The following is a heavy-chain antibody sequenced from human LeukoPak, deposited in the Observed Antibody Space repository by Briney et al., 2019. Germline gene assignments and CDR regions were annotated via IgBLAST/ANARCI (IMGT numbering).Heavy chain of an antibody. Sequence: SVKVSCKASGGTFSSYAISWVRQAPGQGLEWMGGIIPIFGTANYAQKFQGRVTITADKSTSTAYMELSSLRSEDTAVYYCARAVYDLLTHYYYYGMDVWGKGTTVTVSS. D-gene: IGHD3-9*01. CDR1: GGTFSSYA. CDR2: IIPIFGTA. J-gene: IGHJ6*04. CDR3: ARAVYDLLTHYYYYGMDV. V-gene: IGHV1-69*06.